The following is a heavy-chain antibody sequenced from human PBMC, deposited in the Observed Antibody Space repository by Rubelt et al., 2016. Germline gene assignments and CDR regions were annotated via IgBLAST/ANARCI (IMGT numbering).Heavy chain of an antibody. CDR3: ARDLTYNLPAY. V-gene: IGHV1-69*01. D-gene: IGHD5-24*01. CDR1: GGTFSSYA. Sequence: QVQLVQSGAEVKKPGSSVKVSCKASGGTFSSYAISWVRQAPGQGLEWMGGIIPIIGTASYEHKFQGRVTITADESTSTAYMELSSLRSDDTAVYYCARDLTYNLPAYWGQGTLVTVSS. CDR2: IIPIIGTA. J-gene: IGHJ4*02.